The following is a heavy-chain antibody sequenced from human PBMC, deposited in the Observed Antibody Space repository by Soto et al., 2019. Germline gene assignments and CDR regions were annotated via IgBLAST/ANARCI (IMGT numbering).Heavy chain of an antibody. D-gene: IGHD3-10*01. J-gene: IGHJ4*01. Sequence: SDTLSLTCVVSAKSISTDIGWNWVRQPPWQGLEWIGEVHHTKGALYNPALRSRVTVSADLFNSKVFLEVHSLGAADTAVYYCARDSGYRSGTSVNHYLDYWGHGTLVTVSS. CDR2: VHHTKGA. V-gene: IGHV4-4*02. CDR1: AKSISTDIG. CDR3: ARDSGYRSGTSVNHYLDY.